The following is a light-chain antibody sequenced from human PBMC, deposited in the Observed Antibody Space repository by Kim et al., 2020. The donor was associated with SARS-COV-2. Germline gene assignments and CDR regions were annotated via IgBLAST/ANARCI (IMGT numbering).Light chain of an antibody. CDR1: ESIGSW. CDR2: DAS. CDR3: QLYNPYPWP. V-gene: IGKV1-5*01. J-gene: IGKJ1*01. Sequence: DIQMTQSPSTLSASVGDRVTITCRANESIGSWLAWYQRKPGKAPKLLISDASSLESGVPSSFSGSGSGTDFTLTISSLQPDDFPTYYCQLYNPYPWPSGEGTRLDIK.